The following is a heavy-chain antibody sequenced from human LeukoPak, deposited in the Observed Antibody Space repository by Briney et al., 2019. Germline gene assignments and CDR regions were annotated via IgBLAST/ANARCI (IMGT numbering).Heavy chain of an antibody. CDR1: GLTFSSYW. CDR3: AKGWFGGKYFDY. Sequence: GGSLRLSCAASGLTFSSYWMSWVRQAPGKGLEWVASIKHDGSEKYYVDSVKGRFTISRDNAKNSLYLQMNSLRAEDTAMYYCAKGWFGGKYFDYWGQGPLVTVSS. V-gene: IGHV3-7*03. D-gene: IGHD3-10*01. J-gene: IGHJ4*02. CDR2: IKHDGSEK.